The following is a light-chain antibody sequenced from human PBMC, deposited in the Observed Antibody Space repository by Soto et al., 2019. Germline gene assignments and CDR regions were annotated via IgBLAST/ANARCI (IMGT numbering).Light chain of an antibody. CDR1: QSISGN. Sequence: EIVMTQSPATLSVSPGESATLSCRASQSISGNVAWYQQKPCLAPRLLIYGASTRATDTPVRFRGSGSGTEFTLTISSLQSEDFAVYYCQQYNNWPPSIIFGQGTRLEIK. V-gene: IGKV3-15*01. J-gene: IGKJ5*01. CDR2: GAS. CDR3: QQYNNWPPSII.